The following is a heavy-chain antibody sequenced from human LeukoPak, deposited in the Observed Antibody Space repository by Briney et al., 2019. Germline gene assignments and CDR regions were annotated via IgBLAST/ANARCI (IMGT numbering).Heavy chain of an antibody. D-gene: IGHD3-10*01. V-gene: IGHV4-61*09. J-gene: IGHJ5*02. CDR2: FYTSGST. Sequence: IPSETLSLTCTASGGSINSGSYYWSWIRQPAGKGLEWMGHFYTSGSTNYNPSLKSRVTMSVDTSKNQFSLKLSSVTAADTAVYYCARSHIWFGEWSWDWFDPWGQGTLVTVSS. CDR1: GGSINSGSYY. CDR3: ARSHIWFGEWSWDWFDP.